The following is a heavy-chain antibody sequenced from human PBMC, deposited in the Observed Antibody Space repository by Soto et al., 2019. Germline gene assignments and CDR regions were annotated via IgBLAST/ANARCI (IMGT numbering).Heavy chain of an antibody. D-gene: IGHD3-10*01. CDR1: GFTFSSYS. CDR3: AIRVGFRELFGDAIDF. CDR2: ISSSSSYI. J-gene: IGHJ3*01. V-gene: IGHV3-21*01. Sequence: GGSLRLSCAASGFTFSSYSMNWVRQAPGKGLEWVSSISSSSSYIYYADSVKGRFTISRDNAKNSLYLQMNSLRAEDTAVYYCAIRVGFRELFGDAIDFWCQGTMVTVSS.